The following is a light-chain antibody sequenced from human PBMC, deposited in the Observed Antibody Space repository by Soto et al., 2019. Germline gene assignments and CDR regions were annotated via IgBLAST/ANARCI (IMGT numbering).Light chain of an antibody. CDR2: DAS. CDR1: QSISSW. CDR3: QQYNNYAKT. J-gene: IGKJ1*01. Sequence: DIQITQSPSTLSASVLDRFTITCRASQSISSWLAWYQQKPGKAPKLLIYDASSLESGVPSRFSGSGSGTEFTLTISSLQPDDSASYYCQQYNNYAKTFGQGTKVDIK. V-gene: IGKV1-5*01.